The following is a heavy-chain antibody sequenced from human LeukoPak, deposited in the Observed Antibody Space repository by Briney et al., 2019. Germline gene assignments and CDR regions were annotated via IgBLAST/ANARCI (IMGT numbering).Heavy chain of an antibody. CDR2: INHNGNVN. CDR1: GFTLSHFW. CDR3: ARGGGLDV. Sequence: PGGSLRPSCAASGFTLSHFWMSWARQAPGKGLEWVASINHNGNVNYYVDSVKGRFTISRDNAKNSLYLQMSNLRAEDAAVYFCARGGGLDVWGQGATVTVSS. D-gene: IGHD3-16*01. J-gene: IGHJ6*02. V-gene: IGHV3-7*03.